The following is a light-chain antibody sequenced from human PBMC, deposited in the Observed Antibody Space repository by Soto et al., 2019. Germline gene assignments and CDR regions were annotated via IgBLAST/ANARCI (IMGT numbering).Light chain of an antibody. CDR2: EVS. Sequence: QSVLTQPPSASGSPGQSVTISYTGTSSDVGAYKYVSWYQQYPGKAPKLMIYEVSKQPSGVPDRFSGSKSGNTASLTVSGLQAEDEADYYCTSYVGSNIWVFGGGTKLTVL. V-gene: IGLV2-8*01. CDR1: SSDVGAYKY. CDR3: TSYVGSNIWV. J-gene: IGLJ3*02.